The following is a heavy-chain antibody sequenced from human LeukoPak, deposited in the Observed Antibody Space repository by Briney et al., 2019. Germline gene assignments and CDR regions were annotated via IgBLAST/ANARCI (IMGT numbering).Heavy chain of an antibody. J-gene: IGHJ4*02. CDR1: GYSISSGYY. CDR3: ARRGGYSYGYIGNY. V-gene: IGHV4-38-2*02. Sequence: SETLSLTCTVSGYSISSGYYWGWIRQPPGKGLEWIGSIYHSGSTNYNPSLKSRVTISVDTSKNQFSLKLSSVTAADTAVYYCARRGGYSYGYIGNYWGQGTLVTVSS. CDR2: IYHSGST. D-gene: IGHD5-18*01.